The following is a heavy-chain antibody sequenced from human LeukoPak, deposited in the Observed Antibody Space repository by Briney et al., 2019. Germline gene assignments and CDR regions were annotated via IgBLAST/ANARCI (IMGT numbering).Heavy chain of an antibody. J-gene: IGHJ4*02. Sequence: GGSLRLSCAVSGITLSNYGMSWVRQAPGKGLEWVAGISDSGGSTNYADSVKGRFTISRDNSKNTLYLQMNSLRAEDTAVYYCARDEGLEAIPTYSSLDYWGQGTLVTVSS. CDR1: GITLSNYG. V-gene: IGHV3-23*01. D-gene: IGHD6-13*01. CDR3: ARDEGLEAIPTYSSLDY. CDR2: ISDSGGST.